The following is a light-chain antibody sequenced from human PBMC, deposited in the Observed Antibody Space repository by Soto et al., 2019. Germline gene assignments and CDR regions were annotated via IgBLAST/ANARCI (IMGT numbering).Light chain of an antibody. CDR2: DDS. J-gene: IGLJ2*01. CDR3: CSYAGSYNVV. CDR1: SSDVGGYNY. V-gene: IGLV2-11*01. Sequence: QSVLTQPRSVSGSPGQSVTISCTGTSSDVGGYNYVSWYQQHPGKAPQLMIFDDSKRPSGVPDRFSGSKSGNTASLTIPGLQAEDEADYYCCSYAGSYNVVFGGGTKVTVL.